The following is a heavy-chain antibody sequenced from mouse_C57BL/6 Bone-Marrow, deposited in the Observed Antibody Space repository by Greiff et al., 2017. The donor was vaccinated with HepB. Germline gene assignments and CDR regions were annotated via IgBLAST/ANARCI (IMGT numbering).Heavy chain of an antibody. CDR2: IYPRDGST. J-gene: IGHJ1*03. CDR3: ASEIAITTVVATRYFDV. D-gene: IGHD1-1*01. CDR1: GYTFTSYD. Sequence: QVQLQQSGPELVKPGASVKLSCKASGYTFTSYDINWVKQRPGQGLEWIGWIYPRDGSTKYNEKFKGKATVTVDTSSSTAFMELHSLTSDDSAVYFCASEIAITTVVATRYFDVWGTGTTVTVSS. V-gene: IGHV1-85*01.